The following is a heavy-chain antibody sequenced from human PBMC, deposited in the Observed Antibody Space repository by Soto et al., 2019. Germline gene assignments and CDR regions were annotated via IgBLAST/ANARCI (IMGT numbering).Heavy chain of an antibody. CDR1: GYSFTSYG. V-gene: IGHV1-18*01. Sequence: QVQLVQSGAEVKKPGASVKVSCKASGYSFTSYGISWVRQAPGQGLEWMGWISAYNGNKKYAQKLQGRVTMTTATSTSTDYMELRSLRSDDTAVYYCARYLGQQLVDYWGQGTLVTVSS. J-gene: IGHJ4*02. D-gene: IGHD6-13*01. CDR2: ISAYNGNK. CDR3: ARYLGQQLVDY.